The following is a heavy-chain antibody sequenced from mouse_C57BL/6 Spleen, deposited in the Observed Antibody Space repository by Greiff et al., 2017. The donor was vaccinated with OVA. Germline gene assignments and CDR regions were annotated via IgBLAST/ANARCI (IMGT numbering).Heavy chain of an antibody. V-gene: IGHV1-76*01. CDR3: ARRHYYYAMDY. Sequence: VQLQESGAELVRPGASVKLSCKASGYTFTDYYINWVKQRPGQGLEWIARIYPGSGNTYYNEKFKGKATLTAEKSSSTAYMQLSSLTSEDSAVYCCARRHYYYAMDYWGQGTSVTVSS. D-gene: IGHD6-1*01. CDR1: GYTFTDYY. J-gene: IGHJ4*01. CDR2: IYPGSGNT.